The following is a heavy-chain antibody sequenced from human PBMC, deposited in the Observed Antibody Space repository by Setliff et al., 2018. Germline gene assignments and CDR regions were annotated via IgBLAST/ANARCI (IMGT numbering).Heavy chain of an antibody. CDR1: GVSISSTYYY. CDR3: ARDPGHRSGTWSLDY. Sequence: SETLSLTCTVSGVSISSTYYYWGWIRQPPGKGLEWIGSISFGGNTYYNPSLKSRVTISLDTSKTQFSLKLNSVTAADTAVSSCARDPGHRSGTWSLDYWGQGTLVTVSS. V-gene: IGHV4-39*07. J-gene: IGHJ4*02. CDR2: ISFGGNT.